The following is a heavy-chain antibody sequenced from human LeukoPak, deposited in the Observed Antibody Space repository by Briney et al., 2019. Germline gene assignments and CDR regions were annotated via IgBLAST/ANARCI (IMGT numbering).Heavy chain of an antibody. CDR3: ARDGGSSSSDY. Sequence: GGSLILSCAASGFTFSSYEMNWVRQAPGKGLEWVSYISSSGSTIYYADSVKGRFTISRDNAKNSLYLRMNSLRAEDTAVYYCARDGGSSSSDYWGQGTLVTVSS. CDR1: GFTFSSYE. D-gene: IGHD6-6*01. CDR2: ISSSGSTI. V-gene: IGHV3-48*03. J-gene: IGHJ4*02.